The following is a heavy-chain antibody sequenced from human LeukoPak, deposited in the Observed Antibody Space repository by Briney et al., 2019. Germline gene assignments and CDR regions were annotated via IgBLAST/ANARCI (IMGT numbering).Heavy chain of an antibody. D-gene: IGHD3-10*01. CDR2: MNPNSGDT. Sequence: GASVKVSCKASGYTFTSYGISWVRQATGQGLEWMGWMNPNSGDTGYTQRFQGRVTMTRDTSISTAYMELSSLRSEDTAVYYCARGPYGTGSHFDFWGQGTLVTVSS. CDR3: ARGPYGTGSHFDF. J-gene: IGHJ4*02. CDR1: GYTFTSYG. V-gene: IGHV1-8*02.